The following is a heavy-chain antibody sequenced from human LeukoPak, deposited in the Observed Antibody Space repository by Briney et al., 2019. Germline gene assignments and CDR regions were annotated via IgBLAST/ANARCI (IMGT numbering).Heavy chain of an antibody. V-gene: IGHV1-2*02. J-gene: IGHJ4*02. CDR3: ARVYTVRGVILPPGDY. Sequence: ASVKVSCKASGYTFTGYYMHWVRQAPGQGLEWMGWINPNSGGTNYAQKFQGRVTMTRDTSISTAYMELRSLRSDDTAVYYCARVYTVRGVILPPGDYWGQGTLVTVSS. CDR1: GYTFTGYY. D-gene: IGHD3-10*01. CDR2: INPNSGGT.